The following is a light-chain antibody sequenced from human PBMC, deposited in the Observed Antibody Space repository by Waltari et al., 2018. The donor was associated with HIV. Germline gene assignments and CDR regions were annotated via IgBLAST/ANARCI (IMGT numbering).Light chain of an antibody. Sequence: DIVMTQSPDSLAVSLGERATINCKSSHSLLSCPSYKNFLAWYQQKPGQRPKLLIYWASTRGSGVPDRFSGSGSGTDFTLTISRLQAEDEATYYCQQYHNIPWTFGRGTKVEIK. V-gene: IGKV4-1*01. J-gene: IGKJ1*01. CDR1: HSLLSCPSYKNF. CDR3: QQYHNIPWT. CDR2: WAS.